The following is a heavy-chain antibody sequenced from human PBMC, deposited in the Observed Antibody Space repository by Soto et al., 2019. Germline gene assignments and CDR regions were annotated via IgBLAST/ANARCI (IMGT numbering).Heavy chain of an antibody. Sequence: GASVKVSCKASGGTFSSYAISWVRQAPGQGLEWMGGIIPIFGTANYAQKFQGRVTITADESTSTAYMELSSLRSEDTAVYYCARGRVATIWREGGYGMDVWGQGTTVTVS. CDR3: ARGRVATIWREGGYGMDV. CDR2: IIPIFGTA. CDR1: GGTFSSYA. J-gene: IGHJ6*02. V-gene: IGHV1-69*13. D-gene: IGHD5-12*01.